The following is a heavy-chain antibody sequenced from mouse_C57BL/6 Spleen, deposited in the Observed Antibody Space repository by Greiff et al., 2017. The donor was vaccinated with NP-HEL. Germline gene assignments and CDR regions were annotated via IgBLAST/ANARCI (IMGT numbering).Heavy chain of an antibody. Sequence: QVQLQQSGAELVKPGASVKLSCKASGYTFTSYWMHWVKQRPGRGLEWIGRIDPNSGGTKYNEKFKSKATLTVDKPSSTAYMQLSSLTSEDSAVYYCARLGPITTVVANAMDYWGQGTSVTVSS. J-gene: IGHJ4*01. CDR3: ARLGPITTVVANAMDY. V-gene: IGHV1-72*01. CDR1: GYTFTSYW. D-gene: IGHD1-1*01. CDR2: IDPNSGGT.